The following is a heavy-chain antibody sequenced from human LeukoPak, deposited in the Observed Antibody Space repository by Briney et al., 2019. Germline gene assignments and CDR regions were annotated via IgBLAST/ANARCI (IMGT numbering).Heavy chain of an antibody. CDR2: IYYSGST. CDR1: GGSISSGGYY. CDR3: ARLYYYDTSGSSGAFDS. V-gene: IGHV4-31*03. Sequence: SQTLSLTCTVSGGSISSGGYYWSWIRQLPGKGLEWIGYIYYSGSTYYNPSLKSRVTIPVDTSKNQFSLKLSSVTAADTAVYYCARLYYYDTSGSSGAFDSWGQGTMVTVSS. D-gene: IGHD3-22*01. J-gene: IGHJ3*02.